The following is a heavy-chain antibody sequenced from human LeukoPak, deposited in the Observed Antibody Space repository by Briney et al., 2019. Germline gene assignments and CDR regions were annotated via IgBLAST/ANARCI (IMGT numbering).Heavy chain of an antibody. D-gene: IGHD3-9*01. J-gene: IGHJ4*01. CDR1: GFIFSNYA. CDR2: IGGRDGYT. Sequence: PGASLRLSCAASGFIFSNYAMSWVRQAPGKGLEWVSAIGGRDGYTYYADSVKGRFTVSRDGPKNTLYLQMNTLRVEDTAVYYCAKWGDYDTLTGYYDSDYWGHGTLVTVSS. V-gene: IGHV3-23*01. CDR3: AKWGDYDTLTGYYDSDY.